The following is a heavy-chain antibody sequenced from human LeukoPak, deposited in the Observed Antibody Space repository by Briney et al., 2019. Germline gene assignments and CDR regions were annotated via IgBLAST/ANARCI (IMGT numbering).Heavy chain of an antibody. J-gene: IGHJ6*02. CDR1: GFTFSSYD. V-gene: IGHV3-13*01. D-gene: IGHD3-10*01. CDR2: IGTAGDT. Sequence: GGSLRLSCAASGFTFSSYDMHWVRQATGKGLEWVSAIGTAGDTYYPGSVKGRFTISRENAKNSLYLQMNSLRAGDTAVYYCAREGVTMVRGTYGMDVWGQGTMVTVSS. CDR3: AREGVTMVRGTYGMDV.